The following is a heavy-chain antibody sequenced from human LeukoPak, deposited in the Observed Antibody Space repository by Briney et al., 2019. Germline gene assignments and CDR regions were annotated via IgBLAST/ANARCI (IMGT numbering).Heavy chain of an antibody. CDR3: ARVDWGSGGSVSFDY. CDR1: GGSITITNYY. V-gene: IGHV4-39*01. J-gene: IGHJ4*02. Sequence: SETLSLTCSVSGGSITITNYYWGWVRQPPGKGLEWIGSMYHSGTTYYNPSLKTRLTISVDTSKNQFSVKLNSVTAADTAVYYCARVDWGSGGSVSFDYWGQGTLVTVSS. D-gene: IGHD7-27*01. CDR2: MYHSGTT.